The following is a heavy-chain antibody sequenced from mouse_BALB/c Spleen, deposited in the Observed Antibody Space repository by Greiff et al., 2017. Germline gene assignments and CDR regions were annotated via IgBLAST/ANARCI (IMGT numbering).Heavy chain of an antibody. J-gene: IGHJ3*01. CDR1: GFTFSSYA. V-gene: IGHV5-6-5*01. CDR2: ISSGGST. Sequence: EVHLVESGGGLVKPGGSLKLSCAASGFTFSSYAMSWVRQTPEKRLEWVASISSGGSTYYPDSVKGRFTISRDNARNILYLQMSSLRSEDTAMYYCARGITTVVDGDWFAYWGQGTLVTVSA. D-gene: IGHD1-1*01. CDR3: ARGITTVVDGDWFAY.